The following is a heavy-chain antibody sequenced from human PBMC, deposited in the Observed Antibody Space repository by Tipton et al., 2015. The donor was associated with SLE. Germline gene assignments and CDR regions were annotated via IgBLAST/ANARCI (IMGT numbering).Heavy chain of an antibody. Sequence: TLSLTCTVSGGSISSSSYYWGWIRQPPGKGLEWIGSFYYSGSTYYNPSLKSRVTISVDTSKNQFSLKLTSVTAADTAVYYCARSPIVVVTAGDAFDIWGQGTMVTVSS. CDR2: FYYSGST. V-gene: IGHV4-39*01. CDR3: ARSPIVVVTAGDAFDI. J-gene: IGHJ3*02. CDR1: GGSISSSSYY. D-gene: IGHD2-21*02.